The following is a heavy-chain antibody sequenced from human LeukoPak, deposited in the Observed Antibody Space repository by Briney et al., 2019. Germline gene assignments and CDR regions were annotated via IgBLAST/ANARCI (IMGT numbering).Heavy chain of an antibody. Sequence: GGSLRLSCAASGFTFSTYSMNWVRQAPGKGLEWVSYISSSSSTIYYADSVKGRFTISRDNAKNSLYLQMNSLRAEDTAVYYCARATYYYGSGSYFVGDYWGQGTLVTVSS. CDR3: ARATYYYGSGSYFVGDY. CDR2: ISSSSSTI. V-gene: IGHV3-48*01. CDR1: GFTFSTYS. D-gene: IGHD3-10*01. J-gene: IGHJ4*02.